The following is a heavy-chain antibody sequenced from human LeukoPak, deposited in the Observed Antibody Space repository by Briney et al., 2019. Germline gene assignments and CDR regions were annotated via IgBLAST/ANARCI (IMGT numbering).Heavy chain of an antibody. D-gene: IGHD4-17*01. CDR3: ARDRTTVTRGSFGY. CDR1: GFTFSSYA. CDR2: ISFDGSNK. V-gene: IGHV3-30-3*01. Sequence: GGSLRLSCAASGFTFSSYAMHWVRQAPGKGLEWVAVISFDGSNKYYADSVKGRFTISRDNSKNTLYLQMNSLRAEDTAIYYCARDRTTVTRGSFGYWGQGTRVTVSS. J-gene: IGHJ4*02.